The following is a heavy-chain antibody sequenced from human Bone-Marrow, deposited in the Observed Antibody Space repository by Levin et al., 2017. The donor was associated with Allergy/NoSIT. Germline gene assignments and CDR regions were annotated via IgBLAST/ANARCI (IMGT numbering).Heavy chain of an antibody. CDR2: INHSGST. CDR1: GGSFSGYY. J-gene: IGHJ4*02. V-gene: IGHV4-34*01. Sequence: SETLSLTCAVYGGSFSGYYWSWIRQPPGKGLEWIGEINHSGSTNYNPSLKSRVTISVDTSKNQFSLKLSSVTAADTAVYYCARSSSRPPFDYWGQGTLVTVSS. CDR3: ARSSSRPPFDY.